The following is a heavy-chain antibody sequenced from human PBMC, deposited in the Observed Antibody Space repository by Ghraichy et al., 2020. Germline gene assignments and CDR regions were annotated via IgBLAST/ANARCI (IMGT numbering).Heavy chain of an antibody. V-gene: IGHV4-4*07. CDR1: GGSISSYY. Sequence: SETLSLTCTVSGGSISSYYWSWIRQPAGKGLEWIGRIYPSGSPNYNPSLKSRVTMSADTSKNQFSLKLSSVTAADTAVYYCARGGAGSSGFDYWGQGTLVTVSS. CDR2: IYPSGSP. CDR3: ARGGAGSSGFDY. D-gene: IGHD1-26*01. J-gene: IGHJ4*02.